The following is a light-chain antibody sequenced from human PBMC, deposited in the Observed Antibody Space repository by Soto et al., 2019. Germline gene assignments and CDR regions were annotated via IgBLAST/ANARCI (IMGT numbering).Light chain of an antibody. Sequence: EVVLTQSPGTLSLSPGERVTFSCRASQGVSRKLAWYQHKPGQAPRLLIYGASRRATGIPDRFSGSASGTDFTLTISRLEPEDFAVYFCQQYSDLPMTFGQGTRLEIK. J-gene: IGKJ5*01. CDR1: QGVSRK. V-gene: IGKV3-20*01. CDR3: QQYSDLPMT. CDR2: GAS.